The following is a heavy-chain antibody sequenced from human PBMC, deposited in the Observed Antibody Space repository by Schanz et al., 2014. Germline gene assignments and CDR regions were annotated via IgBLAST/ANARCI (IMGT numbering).Heavy chain of an antibody. J-gene: IGHJ4*02. CDR1: GFTFSSYD. CDR3: ARKVVATIGGYYDN. Sequence: VQVVESGGGVVQPGRSLRLSCVASGFTFSSYDVFWVRQAPGKGLEWVSALSEGGGGTHYADSVRGRFTISSDNAENTLFLQMNSLRAEDTAVYYCARKVVATIGGYYDNWGQGTLVIVSS. D-gene: IGHD5-12*01. CDR2: LSEGGGGT. V-gene: IGHV3-23*04.